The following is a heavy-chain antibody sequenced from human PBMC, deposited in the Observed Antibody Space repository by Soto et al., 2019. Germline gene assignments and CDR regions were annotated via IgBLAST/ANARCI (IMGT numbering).Heavy chain of an antibody. CDR3: AKGTRSSYYYGMDV. CDR2: LSWNGDYT. Sequence: EVQLVESGGGLVQPGRSLRLSCAVSGFTFDDYAMHWVRQAPGKGLEWVSGLSWNGDYTGYADSVKGRFTISRDNTKNSLYLQMTSLRAEDTALYYRAKGTRSSYYYGMDVWGQGTTVTVSS. D-gene: IGHD6-6*01. J-gene: IGHJ6*02. V-gene: IGHV3-9*01. CDR1: GFTFDDYA.